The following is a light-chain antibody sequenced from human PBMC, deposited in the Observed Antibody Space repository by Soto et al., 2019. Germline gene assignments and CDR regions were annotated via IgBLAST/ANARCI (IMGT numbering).Light chain of an antibody. Sequence: QSALTQPPSASGSPGQSVTISCTGTSSDVGGYNYVSWYQQHPGKAPKLMAYDVSKRPSGVPDRFSGSKSGNTASLTVSGLQAEDEADYYCSSYAGSNHLVFGTGTKLTVL. J-gene: IGLJ1*01. V-gene: IGLV2-8*01. CDR1: SSDVGGYNY. CDR3: SSYAGSNHLV. CDR2: DVS.